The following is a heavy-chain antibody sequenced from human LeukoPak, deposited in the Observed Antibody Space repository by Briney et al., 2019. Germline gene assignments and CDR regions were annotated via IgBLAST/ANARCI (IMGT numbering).Heavy chain of an antibody. CDR1: GFSFDVYA. J-gene: IGHJ4*02. V-gene: IGHV3-9*01. CDR2: ISWNSGRI. D-gene: IGHD4-11*01. CDR3: AKEGRPPGTDNYSNWLFDDY. Sequence: GGSLRLSCAASGFSFDVYAMHWVRQSPGKGLEWVSGISWNSGRIDYADSVKGRFTISRDNSKNTLYVQMNSLRDEDTAVYYCAKEGRPPGTDNYSNWLFDDYWGQGTLVTVSS.